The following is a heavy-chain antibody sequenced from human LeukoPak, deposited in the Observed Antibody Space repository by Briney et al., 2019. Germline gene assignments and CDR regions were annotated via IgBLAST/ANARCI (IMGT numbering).Heavy chain of an antibody. D-gene: IGHD1-26*01. J-gene: IGHJ6*02. CDR1: GFTFSTYA. CDR3: ARDGSPYYYYYGMDV. CDR2: INPDGSTT. V-gene: IGHV3-74*01. Sequence: GGSLRLSCAASGFTFSTYAMNWVRQAPGKGLEWVSRINPDGSTTTYADSVKGRFTISRDNAKNSLYLQMNSLRAEDTAVYYCARDGSPYYYYYGMDVWGQGTTVTVSS.